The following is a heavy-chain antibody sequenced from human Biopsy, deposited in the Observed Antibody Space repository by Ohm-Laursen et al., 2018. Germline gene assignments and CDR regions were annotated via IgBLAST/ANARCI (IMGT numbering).Heavy chain of an antibody. J-gene: IGHJ3*02. CDR2: IYYSGST. V-gene: IGHV4-59*08. Sequence: TLSLTCTASGGSISRYYWSWIRQPPGKGLEWIGYIYYSGSTNYNPSLKSRVTISVDTSKNQFSLKLTSVTAADTAVYYCAKHGSGWTGDDAFHIWGQGTMVTVSS. D-gene: IGHD6-19*01. CDR1: GGSISRYY. CDR3: AKHGSGWTGDDAFHI.